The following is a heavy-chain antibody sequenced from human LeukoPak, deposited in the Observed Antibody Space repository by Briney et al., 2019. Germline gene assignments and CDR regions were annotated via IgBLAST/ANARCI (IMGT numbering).Heavy chain of an antibody. CDR3: AKLGYCSGGSCYPTDY. CDR1: GGSISSSSYY. V-gene: IGHV4-39*01. Sequence: SETLSLTCIVSGGSISSSSYYWGWIRQPPGKGLEWIGSIYYSGSTYYNPPLKSRVTISVGTSKNQFSLKLSSVTAADTAVYYCAKLGYCSGGSCYPTDYWGQGTLVTVSS. CDR2: IYYSGST. D-gene: IGHD2-15*01. J-gene: IGHJ4*02.